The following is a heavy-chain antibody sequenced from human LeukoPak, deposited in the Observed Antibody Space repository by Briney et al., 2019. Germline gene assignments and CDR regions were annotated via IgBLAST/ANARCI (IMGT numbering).Heavy chain of an antibody. V-gene: IGHV4-34*01. CDR3: ARVGSGRDGYKGAFDI. D-gene: IGHD5-24*01. CDR2: INHSGST. Sequence: SETLSLTCAVYGGSFSGYYWSWIRQPPGKGLEWIGEINHSGSTNYNPSLKSRVTISVDTSKNQFSLKLSSVTAADTAVYYCARVGSGRDGYKGAFDIWGQGTMVTVSS. J-gene: IGHJ3*02. CDR1: GGSFSGYY.